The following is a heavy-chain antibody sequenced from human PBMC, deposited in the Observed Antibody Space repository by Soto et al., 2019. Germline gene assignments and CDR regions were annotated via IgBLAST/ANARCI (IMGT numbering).Heavy chain of an antibody. V-gene: IGHV3-15*01. CDR3: TTDLGIAVAGPLFDY. Sequence: EVQLVESGGGLVKPGGSLRLSCAASGFTFSNAWMSWVRQAPGKGLEWVGRIKSKTDGGTTDYAAPVKGRFTISRDDSKNTLYLQMNSLKTEDTAVYYCTTDLGIAVAGPLFDYWGQGTLVTVSS. D-gene: IGHD6-19*01. CDR2: IKSKTDGGTT. J-gene: IGHJ4*02. CDR1: GFTFSNAW.